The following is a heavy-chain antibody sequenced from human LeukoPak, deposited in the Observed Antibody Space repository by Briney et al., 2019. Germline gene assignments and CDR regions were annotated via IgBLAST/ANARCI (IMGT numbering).Heavy chain of an antibody. CDR3: ARSGFTMVRGVIGKNWFDP. CDR2: INPNSGGT. D-gene: IGHD3-10*01. J-gene: IGHJ5*02. V-gene: IGHV1-2*02. CDR1: GYTFTGYY. Sequence: GASVKVSCKASGYTFTGYYMHWVRQAPGQGLEWMGWINPNSGGTNYAQKFQGRVTMTRDTSISTAYMELSRLRSDGTAVYYCARSGFTMVRGVIGKNWFDPWGQGTLVTVSS.